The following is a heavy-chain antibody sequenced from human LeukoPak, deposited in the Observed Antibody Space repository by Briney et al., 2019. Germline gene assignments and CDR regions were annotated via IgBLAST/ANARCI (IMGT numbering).Heavy chain of an antibody. CDR1: GGSISSYY. D-gene: IGHD1-26*01. Sequence: SETLSLTCTVSGGSISSYYWSWIRQPPGKGLEWIGYIYYSGSTNYNPSLKSRVTISVDTSKNQFSLKLSSVTAADTAVYYCARVNGARVLDYWGQGTLVTVSS. CDR2: IYYSGST. V-gene: IGHV4-59*12. J-gene: IGHJ4*02. CDR3: ARVNGARVLDY.